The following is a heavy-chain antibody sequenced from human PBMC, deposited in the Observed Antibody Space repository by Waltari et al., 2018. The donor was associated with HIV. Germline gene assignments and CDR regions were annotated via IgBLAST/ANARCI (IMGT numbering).Heavy chain of an antibody. Sequence: QVQLQESGPGLVKPSETLSLTCPVPGGSVSRGNYYWSWIRQPPGKGLEWIGYIYYSGNTHYNPSLKSRLIISVDTSKNQFSLKLTSVTAADTAVYFCARGQQLLQGYFDYWGQGTLVTVSS. CDR1: GGSVSRGNYY. V-gene: IGHV4-61*01. CDR3: ARGQQLLQGYFDY. CDR2: IYYSGNT. D-gene: IGHD6-13*01. J-gene: IGHJ4*02.